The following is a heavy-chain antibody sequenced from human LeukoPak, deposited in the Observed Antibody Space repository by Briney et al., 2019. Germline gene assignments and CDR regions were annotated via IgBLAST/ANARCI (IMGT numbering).Heavy chain of an antibody. Sequence: GGSLRLSCAASGFTFSSYSMNWVRQAPGKGLEWVSSISSTSSYIYYADSLKGRFTISRDNAKSSLYLQMNSLRAEDTAVYYCARDQYSSSYCFDYWGQGTLVTVSS. D-gene: IGHD6-6*01. CDR3: ARDQYSSSYCFDY. CDR1: GFTFSSYS. J-gene: IGHJ4*02. CDR2: ISSTSSYI. V-gene: IGHV3-21*01.